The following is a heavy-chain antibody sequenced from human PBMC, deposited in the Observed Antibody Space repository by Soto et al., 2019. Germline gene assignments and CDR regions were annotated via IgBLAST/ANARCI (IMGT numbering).Heavy chain of an antibody. Sequence: EVQLVESGGALVQPGGSLRLSCAASGFTVSGNYMSWVRQAPGKGLEWVSVIYGGGRTYYADSVKGRFTISRDNSKNTLYLQMNSLRAEDTAVYYCARDRDYGDYDYWGKGTLVTVSS. J-gene: IGHJ4*02. V-gene: IGHV3-66*01. CDR3: ARDRDYGDYDY. D-gene: IGHD4-17*01. CDR2: IYGGGRT. CDR1: GFTVSGNY.